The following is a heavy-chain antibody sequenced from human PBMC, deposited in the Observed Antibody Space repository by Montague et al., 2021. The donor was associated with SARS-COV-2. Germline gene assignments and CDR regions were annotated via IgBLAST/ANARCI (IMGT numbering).Heavy chain of an antibody. CDR2: ISSSSSYI. V-gene: IGHV3-21*01. CDR3: ARDDFRIAAAVFDY. J-gene: IGHJ4*02. D-gene: IGHD6-13*01. Sequence: RLSCAASGFTFSSYSMNWVRQAPGKGLEWGSSISSSSSYIYYADSGKGRFTISRDNAKNSLYLQMNSRRAEDTAVNYCARDDFRIAAAVFDYWGQGTLVTVSS. CDR1: GFTFSSYS.